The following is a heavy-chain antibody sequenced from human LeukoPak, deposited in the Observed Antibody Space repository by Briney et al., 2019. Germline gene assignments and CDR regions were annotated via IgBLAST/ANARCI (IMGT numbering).Heavy chain of an antibody. CDR1: GGSISGYY. V-gene: IGHV4-59*01. Sequence: SETLSLTCTVSGGSISGYYWNWIRQPPGKGLEWIGYIYDSGSTSYNSSLKSRVTISADTSKNQFSLKLTSVTAADTAVYYCARTNWNYFNGMDVWGQGTTVTVSS. CDR2: IYDSGST. D-gene: IGHD1-1*01. J-gene: IGHJ6*02. CDR3: ARTNWNYFNGMDV.